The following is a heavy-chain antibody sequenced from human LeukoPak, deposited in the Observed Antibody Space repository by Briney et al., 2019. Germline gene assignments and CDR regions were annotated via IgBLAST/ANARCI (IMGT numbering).Heavy chain of an antibody. Sequence: GASVKVSCKASGGTFSSYAISWVRQAPGQGLEWMGGIIPIFGTANYAQKFQGRVTITTDESTSTAYMELSSLRSEDTAVYYCAMLRYCSSTSCSSFYYYYMDVWGKGTTVTVSS. V-gene: IGHV1-69*05. J-gene: IGHJ6*03. D-gene: IGHD2-2*01. CDR1: GGTFSSYA. CDR3: AMLRYCSSTSCSSFYYYYMDV. CDR2: IIPIFGTA.